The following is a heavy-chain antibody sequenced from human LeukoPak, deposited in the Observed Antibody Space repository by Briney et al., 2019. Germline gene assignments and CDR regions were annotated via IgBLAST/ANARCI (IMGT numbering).Heavy chain of an antibody. CDR2: TYYSGST. D-gene: IGHD6-6*01. V-gene: IGHV4-59*11. Sequence: SETLSLTCTVSGGSISSHYWSWIRQPPGKGLEWIAYTYYSGSTNYNPSLKSRVTISVDTSKNHFSRKVSSVTAADTAVYYCARVSSTSSGWFDPWGQGTLVTVS. CDR3: ARVSSTSSGWFDP. J-gene: IGHJ5*02. CDR1: GGSISSHY.